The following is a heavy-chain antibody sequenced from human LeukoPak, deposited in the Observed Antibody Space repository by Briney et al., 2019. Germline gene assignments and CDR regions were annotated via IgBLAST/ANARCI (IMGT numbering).Heavy chain of an antibody. CDR1: GFTFSSYS. CDR3: ARAHQYSSSSNY. D-gene: IGHD6-6*01. CDR2: ISSSSSYI. Sequence: GGSLRLSCAATGFTFSSYSMNWVRQAPGKGLEWVSSISSSSSYIYYADSVKGRFAISRDNAKNSLYLQMNSLRAEDTAVYYCARAHQYSSSSNYWGQGTLVTVSS. V-gene: IGHV3-21*04. J-gene: IGHJ4*02.